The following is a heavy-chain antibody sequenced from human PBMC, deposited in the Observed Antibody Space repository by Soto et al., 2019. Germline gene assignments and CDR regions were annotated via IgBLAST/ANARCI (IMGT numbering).Heavy chain of an antibody. J-gene: IGHJ4*02. CDR2: ISAYNGNT. CDR1: GYTFTSYG. V-gene: IGHV1-18*01. CDR3: ARARIGIAAAGSDY. D-gene: IGHD6-13*01. Sequence: ASVKVSCKASGYTFTSYGISWVRQAPGQGLEWMGWISAYNGNTNYAQKLQGRVTLTTDTSTSTAYMELRSLRSDDTAVYYCARARIGIAAAGSDYWGQGTLVTVSS.